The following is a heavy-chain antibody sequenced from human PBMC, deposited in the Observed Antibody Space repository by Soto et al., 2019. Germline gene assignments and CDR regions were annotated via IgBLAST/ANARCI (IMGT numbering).Heavy chain of an antibody. J-gene: IGHJ4*02. CDR2: INPSGGST. V-gene: IGHV1-46*03. CDR3: ASPSGYGGGIFDY. CDR1: EGTFSSYA. D-gene: IGHD5-12*01. Sequence: ASVRVSCMHSEGTFSSYARRGVRQAPGQGLEWMGGINPSGGSTNYAQKFQGRVTITRDTSTSTVYMELSSLRSEDTAVYYCASPSGYGGGIFDYWGQGTLVTVSS.